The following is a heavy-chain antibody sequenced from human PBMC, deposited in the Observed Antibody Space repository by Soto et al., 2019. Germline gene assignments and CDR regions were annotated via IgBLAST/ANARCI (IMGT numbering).Heavy chain of an antibody. CDR2: INHSGST. V-gene: IGHV4-34*01. D-gene: IGHD6-13*01. CDR1: DASFSTYF. J-gene: IGHJ6*02. CDR3: VGNSRRGQQLHPFYYYGLDV. Sequence: SETLSLTCAVYDASFSTYFWSWIRQPPGKGLEWIGEINHSGSTNYNPSLQSRVTMSVDTSRSQISLNLTSVTAADTAVYYCVGNSRRGQQLHPFYYYGLDVWGPGTTATVSS.